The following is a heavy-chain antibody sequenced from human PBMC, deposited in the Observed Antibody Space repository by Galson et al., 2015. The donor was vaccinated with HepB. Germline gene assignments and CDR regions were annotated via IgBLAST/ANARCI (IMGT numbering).Heavy chain of an antibody. J-gene: IGHJ4*02. Sequence: SLRLSCAASGFSFSVHSMNWVRQAPGKGLQWVSYISGGSNTILYADSVKGRFTISRDNGKNSLYLQMSSLSADDTALYYCVRDGRRGYDMDYWGQGTLVTVSS. D-gene: IGHD3-9*01. CDR1: GFSFSVHS. CDR2: ISGGSNTI. CDR3: VRDGRRGYDMDY. V-gene: IGHV3-48*01.